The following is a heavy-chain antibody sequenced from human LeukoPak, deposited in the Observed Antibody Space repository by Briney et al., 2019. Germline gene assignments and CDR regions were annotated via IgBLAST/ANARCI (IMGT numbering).Heavy chain of an antibody. CDR2: ISGSGGIT. Sequence: GGSLRLSCAASGFTFSAYAISWVRQAPGKGLEWVSAISGSGGITYYADSVKGRFTISRGNSKNTLYLQMNSLRAEDTAVYYCAKHDPRRVVITNWFDPWGQGTLVTVSS. CDR1: GFTFSAYA. V-gene: IGHV3-23*01. J-gene: IGHJ5*02. CDR3: AKHDPRRVVITNWFDP. D-gene: IGHD3-22*01.